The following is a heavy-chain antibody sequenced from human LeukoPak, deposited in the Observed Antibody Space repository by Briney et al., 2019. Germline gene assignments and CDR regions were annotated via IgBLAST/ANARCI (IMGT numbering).Heavy chain of an antibody. J-gene: IGHJ6*03. Sequence: GGSLRLSCAASGFTFSDYYMSWVRQAPGKGLVWVSRINSDGSSTSYADSVKGRFTISRDNAKNTLYLQMNSLRAEGTAVYYCAKGGGDFKYYYYMDVWGKGTTVTVSS. D-gene: IGHD2-21*02. CDR1: GFTFSDYY. V-gene: IGHV3-74*01. CDR2: INSDGSST. CDR3: AKGGGDFKYYYYMDV.